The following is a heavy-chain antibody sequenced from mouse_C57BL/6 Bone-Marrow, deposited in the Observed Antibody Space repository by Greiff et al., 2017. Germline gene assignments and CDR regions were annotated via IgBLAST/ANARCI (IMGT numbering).Heavy chain of an antibody. Sequence: VQLQQPGAELVMPGASVKLSCKASGYTFTSYWMHWVKQRPGQGLEWIGEIDPSDSYTNYNQKFKGKSTLTVDKSSSTAYMQLSSLTSGDSAVYYCARERGFITTVVVPFDYWGQGTTLTVSS. CDR1: GYTFTSYW. CDR3: ARERGFITTVVVPFDY. V-gene: IGHV1-69*01. D-gene: IGHD1-1*01. CDR2: IDPSDSYT. J-gene: IGHJ2*01.